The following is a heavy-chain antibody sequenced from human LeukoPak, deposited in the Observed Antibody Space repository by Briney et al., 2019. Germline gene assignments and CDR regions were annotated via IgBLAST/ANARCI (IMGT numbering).Heavy chain of an antibody. D-gene: IGHD4-17*01. CDR2: ISRSGNTK. CDR3: ARDAPGTVTNDY. Sequence: PGGSLRLSCAASGFIFTSYEMNWVRQAPGKGLEWVSWISRSGNTKYADSVKGRFTIFRDNAKNSLYLQMNSLRVEDTAVYYCARDAPGTVTNDYWGQGTLVTVSS. CDR1: GFIFTSYE. J-gene: IGHJ4*02. V-gene: IGHV3-48*03.